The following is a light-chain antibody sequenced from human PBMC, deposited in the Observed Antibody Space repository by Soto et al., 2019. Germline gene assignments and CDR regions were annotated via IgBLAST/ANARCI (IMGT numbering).Light chain of an antibody. V-gene: IGLV2-14*01. CDR3: SSYTDSSTPRVV. J-gene: IGLJ2*01. Sequence: QSVLTQPASVSGSPGQSITISCTGTSSDVGGYNYVSWYQQHPGKAPKLMIYEVSNRPSGVSNRFSASKSGNTASLTISGLQTEDEADYYCSSYTDSSTPRVVFGGGTQLTVL. CDR2: EVS. CDR1: SSDVGGYNY.